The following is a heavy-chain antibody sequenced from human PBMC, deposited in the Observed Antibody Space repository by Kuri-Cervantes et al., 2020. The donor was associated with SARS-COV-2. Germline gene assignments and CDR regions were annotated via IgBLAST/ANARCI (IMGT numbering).Heavy chain of an antibody. CDR1: VFTFSSYW. Sequence: GESLKVTCAASVFTFSSYWMHWVRQAPGKGLLLVSRINSDGSSTSYADSVKGRFTISRDNAKNTLYLQMNGLRAEDTAVYYCARDTDSSGWYAGDAFDIWGQGTMVTVSS. J-gene: IGHJ3*02. CDR3: ARDTDSSGWYAGDAFDI. CDR2: INSDGSST. D-gene: IGHD6-19*01. V-gene: IGHV3-74*01.